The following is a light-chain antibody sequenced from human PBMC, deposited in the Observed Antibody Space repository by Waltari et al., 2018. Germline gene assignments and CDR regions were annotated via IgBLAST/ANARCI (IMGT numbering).Light chain of an antibody. CDR3: QTWGTGTVV. CDR2: FSSDGSH. V-gene: IGLV4-69*01. J-gene: IGLJ2*01. Sequence: QLVLTQSPSASASLGASVKLTCTLSSGHSSYAIAWLPQQPEKGPRYLMKFSSDGSHSRGDVIPDRFPGSSSGAERYLIISRLQYEDEADYYCQTWGTGTVVFGGGTKLTVL. CDR1: SGHSSYA.